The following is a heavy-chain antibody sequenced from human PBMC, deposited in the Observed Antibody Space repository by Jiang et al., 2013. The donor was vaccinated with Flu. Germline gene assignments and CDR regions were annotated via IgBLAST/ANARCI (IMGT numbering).Heavy chain of an antibody. Sequence: QSGAEVKKPGASVKVSCKASPYRFSTYNVHWVRQAPGQGLEWMGRVTPNRGTNYAQKFQGRVTMTRDTAINTVYMELSRLRSDDTAVYYCATEDNSGWFPLWHYGMDVWGQGTTVTVSS. D-gene: IGHD6-19*01. CDR1: PYRFSTYN. J-gene: IGHJ6*02. V-gene: IGHV1-2*06. CDR3: ATEDNSGWFPLWHYGMDV. CDR2: VTPNRGT.